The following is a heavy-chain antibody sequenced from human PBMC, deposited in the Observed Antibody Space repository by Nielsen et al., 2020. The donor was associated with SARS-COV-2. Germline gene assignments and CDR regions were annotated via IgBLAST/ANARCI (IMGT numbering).Heavy chain of an antibody. CDR2: IRYDGSNK. V-gene: IGHV3-30*02. J-gene: IGHJ1*01. D-gene: IGHD4-11*01. CDR1: GFTFSSYG. CDR3: ARAYSKYDPGYFQH. Sequence: GESLKISCAASGFTFSSYGMHWVRQAPGKGLEWVAFIRYDGSNKYYADSVKGRFTISRDNSKNTLYLQMNSLRAEDTAVYYCARAYSKYDPGYFQHWGQGTLVTVSS.